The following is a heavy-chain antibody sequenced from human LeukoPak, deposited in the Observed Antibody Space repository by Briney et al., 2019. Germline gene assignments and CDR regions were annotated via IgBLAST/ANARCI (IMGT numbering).Heavy chain of an antibody. CDR3: ARDLTGDQFFDP. CDR2: IYYSGST. Sequence: SETLSLTCNVSGGSISNDGYYWSWIRQHPGKGLEWLGYIYYSGSTYYNPSLKSRVTLSVDTSKSQFSLRLSSVTTADTAVYYCARDLTGDQFFDPWGQGTLVTVSS. D-gene: IGHD7-27*01. CDR1: GGSISNDGYY. V-gene: IGHV4-31*03. J-gene: IGHJ5*02.